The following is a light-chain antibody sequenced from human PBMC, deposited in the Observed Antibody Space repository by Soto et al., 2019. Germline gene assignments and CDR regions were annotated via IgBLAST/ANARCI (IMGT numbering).Light chain of an antibody. CDR2: GVS. J-gene: IGKJ1*01. V-gene: IGKV3-20*01. Sequence: ELVLTQSPVALSLSSGERATLSCRASQSVSSTLLTWYQQKPGQAPRLLLYGVSSRATGIPDRFSGSGSGTDFTLTIRRVEPEDFAVYFCQHYGDSSWTFGQGSRVEIK. CDR1: QSVSSTL. CDR3: QHYGDSSWT.